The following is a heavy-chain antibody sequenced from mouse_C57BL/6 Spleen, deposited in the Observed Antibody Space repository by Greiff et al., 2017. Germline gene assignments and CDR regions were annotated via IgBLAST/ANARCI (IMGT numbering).Heavy chain of an antibody. Sequence: QVQLKQSGPELVKPGASVKISCKASGYAFSSSWMNWVKQRPGKGLEWIGRIYPGDGDTNYNGKFKGKATLTADKSSSTAYMQLSSLTSEDSAVYFCARDLYYYGSPYYFDYWGQGTTLTVSS. CDR2: IYPGDGDT. D-gene: IGHD1-1*01. J-gene: IGHJ2*01. CDR3: ARDLYYYGSPYYFDY. CDR1: GYAFSSSW. V-gene: IGHV1-82*01.